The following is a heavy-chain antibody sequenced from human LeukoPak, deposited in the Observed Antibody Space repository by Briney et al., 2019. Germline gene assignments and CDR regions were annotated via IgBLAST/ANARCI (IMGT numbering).Heavy chain of an antibody. CDR3: AKDPMVRGLTYDN. CDR1: GXTFSRSG. D-gene: IGHD3-10*01. V-gene: IGHV3-23*01. J-gene: IGHJ4*02. Sequence: GGSLRLSCAASGXTFSRSGMTWVRQAPGKGLEWVSAIGRTGGSTYYADSVKGRFTISRDNSKNTLYLQMSSLRADDTAVYYCAKDPMVRGLTYDNWGQGTLVTVSS. CDR2: IGRTGGST.